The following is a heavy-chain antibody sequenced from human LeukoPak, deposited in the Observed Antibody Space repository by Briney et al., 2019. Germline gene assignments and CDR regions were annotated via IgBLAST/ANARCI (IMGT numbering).Heavy chain of an antibody. Sequence: GGSLRLSCAASGDSSSISEMNCGPHDPGERLGWGSYIISSGSTIYYAASVKGRFTISRDNATNSLYLQMNSLKAEDTAVYYCARESHWEGAVAHSYYFDDWGQGTLVTVSS. J-gene: IGHJ4*02. CDR3: ARESHWEGAVAHSYYFDD. CDR1: GDSSSISE. CDR2: IISSGSTI. V-gene: IGHV3-48*03. D-gene: IGHD6-19*01.